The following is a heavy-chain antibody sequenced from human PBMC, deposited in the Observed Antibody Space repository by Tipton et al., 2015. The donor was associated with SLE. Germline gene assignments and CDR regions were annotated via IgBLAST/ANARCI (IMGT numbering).Heavy chain of an antibody. Sequence: SLRLSCEASGFTFSNYGMNWVRQAPGKGLEWVATIRASSKYHAESVMGRFTISRGNSKNTVYLQMNGLRVEDTAVYYCAKDHSAGYSDFWSGFYFESWGLGTLVPVSS. CDR3: AKDHSAGYSDFWSGFYFES. J-gene: IGHJ4*02. CDR2: IRASSK. CDR1: GFTFSNYG. D-gene: IGHD3-3*01. V-gene: IGHV3-23*01.